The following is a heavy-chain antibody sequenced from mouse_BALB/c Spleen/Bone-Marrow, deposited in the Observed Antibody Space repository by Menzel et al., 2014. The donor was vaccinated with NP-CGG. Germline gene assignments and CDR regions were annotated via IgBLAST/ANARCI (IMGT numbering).Heavy chain of an antibody. V-gene: IGHV1S81*02. J-gene: IGHJ4*01. Sequence: VQLQQSGAELVKPGASAKLSCKASGYTFTSFYMYWVKQRPGQGLEWIGDINPSNGGTNFNEKFRKKATLTVDTSSSTAYMEFSSLTSEDSAVYYCTRRSLLSDYYALDYWGQGTSVTVSS. CDR2: INPSNGGT. CDR3: TRRSLLSDYYALDY. CDR1: GYTFTSFY. D-gene: IGHD6-1*01.